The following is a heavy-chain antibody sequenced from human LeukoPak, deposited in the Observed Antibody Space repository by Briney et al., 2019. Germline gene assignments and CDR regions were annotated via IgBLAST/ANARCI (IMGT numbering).Heavy chain of an antibody. CDR2: IYSGGIT. D-gene: IGHD1-26*01. CDR3: AGESIVGATASFDY. V-gene: IGHV3-53*01. Sequence: GGSLRLSCAASGFTVSSNYMSWVRQAPGKGLEWVSVIYSGGITYYADSVKGRFTISRDNSKNTLYLQMNSLRAEDTAVYYRAGESIVGATASFDYWGQGTLVTVSS. J-gene: IGHJ4*02. CDR1: GFTVSSNY.